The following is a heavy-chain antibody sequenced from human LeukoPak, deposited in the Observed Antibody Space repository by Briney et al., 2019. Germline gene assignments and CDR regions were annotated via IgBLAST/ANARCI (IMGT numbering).Heavy chain of an antibody. CDR3: AKLFHYSNYSLLFYYYYGMDV. V-gene: IGHV3-23*01. Sequence: GGSLRLSCAASGFTFSSSSMTWVRQAPGKGLEWVSAISGSGGSTYYADSVKGRFTISRDNSKNTLYLQMNSLRAEDTAVYYCAKLFHYSNYSLLFYYYYGMDVWGQGTTVTVSS. D-gene: IGHD4-11*01. J-gene: IGHJ6*02. CDR1: GFTFSSSS. CDR2: ISGSGGST.